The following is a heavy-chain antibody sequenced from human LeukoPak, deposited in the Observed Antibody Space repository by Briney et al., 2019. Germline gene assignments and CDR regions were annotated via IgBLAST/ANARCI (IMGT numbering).Heavy chain of an antibody. CDR2: MNQRGSM. V-gene: IGHV4-34*01. CDR1: GASFTGYY. D-gene: IGHD5-18*01. J-gene: IGHJ5*02. CDR3: AKGAGGFSYYNWFDP. Sequence: SETLSLTCDVYGASFTGYYWSWIRQSPGKGLEWIGEMNQRGSMNYNPSLESRVTISVDTSKNQFSLKLAPVTAADTAIYYCAKGAGGFSYYNWFDPWGQGTLVTVSS.